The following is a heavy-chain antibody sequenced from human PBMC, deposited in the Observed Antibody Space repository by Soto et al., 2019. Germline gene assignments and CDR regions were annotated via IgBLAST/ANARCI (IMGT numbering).Heavy chain of an antibody. J-gene: IGHJ5*02. CDR2: ISAYNGNT. CDR1: GYTFTSYG. D-gene: IGHD3-10*01. Sequence: GASVKVSCKASGYTFTSYGISWVRQAPGQGLEWMGWISAYNGNTNYAQKLQGRVTMTTDTSTSTAYMELRSLRSDDAAVYYCARGWHYYGSGSYRNNWFDPWGQGPLVTVSS. V-gene: IGHV1-18*01. CDR3: ARGWHYYGSGSYRNNWFDP.